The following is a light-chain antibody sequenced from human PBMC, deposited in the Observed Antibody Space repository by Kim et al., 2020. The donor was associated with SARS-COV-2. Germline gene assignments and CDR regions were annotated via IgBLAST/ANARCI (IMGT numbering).Light chain of an antibody. Sequence: LSPEERATLSCRASQSVSSYFAWYQQKPGQAPRLLIYDASNRATGIPARFSGSVSVTDFTLTISSLEPEDFAVYYCQQRSNWPPTFGQGTKVDIK. V-gene: IGKV3-11*01. CDR3: QQRSNWPPT. CDR1: QSVSSY. J-gene: IGKJ1*01. CDR2: DAS.